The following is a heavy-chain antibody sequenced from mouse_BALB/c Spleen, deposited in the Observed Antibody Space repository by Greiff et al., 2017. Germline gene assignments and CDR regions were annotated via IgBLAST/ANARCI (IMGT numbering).Heavy chain of an antibody. V-gene: IGHV10-1*02. D-gene: IGHD2-14*01. J-gene: IGHJ4*01. CDR2: IRSKSNNYAT. Sequence: EVKLMESGGGLVQPKGSLKLSCAASGFTFNTYAMNWVRQAPGKGLEWVARIRSKSNNYATYYADSVKDRFTISRDDSQSMLYLQMNNLKTEDTAMYYCVRDYRYDLYAMDYWGQGTSVTVSS. CDR3: VRDYRYDLYAMDY. CDR1: GFTFNTYA.